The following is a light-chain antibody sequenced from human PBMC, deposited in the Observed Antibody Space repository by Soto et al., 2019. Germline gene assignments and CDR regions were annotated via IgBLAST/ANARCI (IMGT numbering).Light chain of an antibody. CDR3: SSYTSSSTPYV. CDR1: RSDVGGYNY. V-gene: IGLV2-14*01. J-gene: IGLJ1*01. Sequence: QPVLNHPASVSGVPRQAIPISRTGNRSDVGGYNYVSWYQQHPGKAPKLMIYDVSNRPSGVSNRFPGSKSGNTASLTISGLQAEDEADYYCSSYTSSSTPYVFGTGTKVTVL. CDR2: DVS.